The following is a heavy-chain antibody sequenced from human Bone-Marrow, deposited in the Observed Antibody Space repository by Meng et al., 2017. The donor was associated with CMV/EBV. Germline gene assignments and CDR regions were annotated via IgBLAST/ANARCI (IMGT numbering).Heavy chain of an antibody. Sequence: GGSLRLSCAASGFTFSSYSMNWVRQAPGKGLEWVSSISSSSSYIYYADSVKGRFTISRDNAKNSLYLQMNSLRAEDTAVYYCARDPPDSSGYFDYGGQGTMVTVS. CDR3: ARDPPDSSGYFDY. CDR2: ISSSSSYI. V-gene: IGHV3-21*01. J-gene: IGHJ4*02. CDR1: GFTFSSYS. D-gene: IGHD3-22*01.